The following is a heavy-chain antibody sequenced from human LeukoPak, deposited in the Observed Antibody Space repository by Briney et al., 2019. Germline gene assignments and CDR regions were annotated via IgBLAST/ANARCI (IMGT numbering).Heavy chain of an antibody. CDR2: ISSSGSTK. Sequence: PGGSLRLSCVASGFTFSSYEMNWVRQAPGKGLEWVSYISSSGSTKNYADSVKGRFTISRDNAKNSLYLQMNSLRAEDTAIYYCARGVLESYYDFWSGSNGGASDIWGQGTMVTASP. J-gene: IGHJ3*02. V-gene: IGHV3-48*03. CDR1: GFTFSSYE. CDR3: ARGVLESYYDFWSGSNGGASDI. D-gene: IGHD3-3*01.